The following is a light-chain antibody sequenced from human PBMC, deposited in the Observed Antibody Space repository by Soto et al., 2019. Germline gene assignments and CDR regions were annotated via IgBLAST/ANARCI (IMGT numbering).Light chain of an antibody. J-gene: IGKJ5*01. V-gene: IGKV1-12*01. CDR3: QQSYSTPPIT. CDR2: AAS. CDR1: QGISNW. Sequence: DIQITQSPSSVSASVGDRVTITCRASQGISNWLAWYRQKPGKAPKLLIYAASSLQNGVPSRFSGSGSGTDFTLTISSLQTEDIATYYCQQSYSTPPITFGQGTRLEIK.